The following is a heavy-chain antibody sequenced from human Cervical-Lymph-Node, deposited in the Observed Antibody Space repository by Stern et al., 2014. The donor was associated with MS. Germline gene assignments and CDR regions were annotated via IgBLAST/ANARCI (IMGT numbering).Heavy chain of an antibody. Sequence: QLVQSGAEVKKPGASVKVSCKASGYTFTSYYMHWVRQAPGQGLEWMGVINPSDGSTSYTQNFQGRITMTRDTSTSTVYMELSSLRSDDTAVYYCARGSSSSRNFDYWGQGTLVTVSS. D-gene: IGHD6-6*01. CDR2: INPSDGST. V-gene: IGHV1-46*01. CDR3: ARGSSSSRNFDY. J-gene: IGHJ4*02. CDR1: GYTFTSYY.